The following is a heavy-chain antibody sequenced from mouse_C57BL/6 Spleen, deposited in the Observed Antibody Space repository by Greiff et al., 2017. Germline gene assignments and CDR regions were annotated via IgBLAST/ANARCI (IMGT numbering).Heavy chain of an antibody. J-gene: IGHJ2*01. Sequence: EVKLMASGGGLVKPGWSLKLSCAASGFTFSSYAMSWVRQTPEKRLEWVATISDGGSYTYYPDNVKGRFTISRDHAKNNLYLQMSHLKSEDTAWYYCARDMGMVTTSYFAYWGQGTTLTVSA. CDR2: ISDGGSYT. V-gene: IGHV5-4*01. CDR1: GFTFSSYA. D-gene: IGHD2-3*01. CDR3: ARDMGMVTTSYFAY.